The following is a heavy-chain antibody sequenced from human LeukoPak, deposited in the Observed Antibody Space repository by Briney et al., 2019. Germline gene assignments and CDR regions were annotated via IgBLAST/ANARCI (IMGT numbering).Heavy chain of an antibody. D-gene: IGHD5-12*01. CDR1: GFTFSSYA. CDR3: AKDRAGYSGARGFDY. J-gene: IGHJ4*02. CDR2: ISDSGDIP. Sequence: GGSLRLSCAASGFTFSSYAMNWVRQAPGKGLEWVSRISDSGDIPYYADSVKGRFTIPRDNSKNTLYLQMNSLRAEDTAVHYCAKDRAGYSGARGFDYWGQGTLVTVSS. V-gene: IGHV3-23*01.